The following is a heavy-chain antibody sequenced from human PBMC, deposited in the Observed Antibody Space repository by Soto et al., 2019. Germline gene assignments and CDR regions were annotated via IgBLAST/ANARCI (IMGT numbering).Heavy chain of an antibody. J-gene: IGHJ3*02. V-gene: IGHV5-51*01. Sequence: EALKITCKGSGYGFSMHWVAWLRQMPGKGLEWVAIIYPGNSNTMYSPSFQGQVTISADTALSTTYLQWYTLKPSDTAIYFCASDSHCDGGNCPMGGFDMWGEGIMVTVTS. CDR1: GYGFSMHW. CDR2: IYPGNSNT. D-gene: IGHD2-15*01. CDR3: ASDSHCDGGNCPMGGFDM.